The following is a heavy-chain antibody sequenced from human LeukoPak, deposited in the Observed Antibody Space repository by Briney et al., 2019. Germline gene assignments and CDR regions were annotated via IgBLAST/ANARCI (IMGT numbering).Heavy chain of an antibody. CDR2: ISAYNGNT. Sequence: ASVKLSCTVSGYTFTSYGISWVRQAPGQGLEWMGWISAYNGNTNYAQKLQGRVTMTTDTSTSTAYMELRSLRSDDTAVYYCARWFGPNWFDPWGQGTLVTVSS. D-gene: IGHD3-10*01. J-gene: IGHJ5*02. V-gene: IGHV1-18*01. CDR1: GYTFTSYG. CDR3: ARWFGPNWFDP.